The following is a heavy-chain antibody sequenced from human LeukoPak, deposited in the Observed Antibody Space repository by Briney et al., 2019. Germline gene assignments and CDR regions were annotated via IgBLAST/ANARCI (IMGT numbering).Heavy chain of an antibody. J-gene: IGHJ4*02. CDR1: GYTFTSYG. V-gene: IGHV1-18*01. D-gene: IGHD3-22*01. CDR2: ISAYNGNT. Sequence: ASVKVSCKASGYTFTSYGIIWVRQAPGQGLEWMGWISAYNGNTNYAQKLQGRVTMTTDTSTSTAYMELRSLRSDDTAVYYCARVQGGDYYDSSGYYPFDYWGQGTLVTVSP. CDR3: ARVQGGDYYDSSGYYPFDY.